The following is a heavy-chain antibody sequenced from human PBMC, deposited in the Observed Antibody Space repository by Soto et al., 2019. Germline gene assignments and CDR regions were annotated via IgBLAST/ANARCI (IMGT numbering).Heavy chain of an antibody. J-gene: IGHJ5*02. CDR3: ARVISIDDCFDP. CDR1: DASVIDWSYY. D-gene: IGHD3-3*02. V-gene: IGHV4-61*01. CDR2: IHYSGNT. Sequence: PSETLSLTCTVSDASVIDWSYYWSLIRQPPGKGLEWIGYIHYSGNTNYNPSLKSRVTMSLDTSKNQFSLKLTSVTAADTAVYFCARVISIDDCFDPWGQGTLVTVSS.